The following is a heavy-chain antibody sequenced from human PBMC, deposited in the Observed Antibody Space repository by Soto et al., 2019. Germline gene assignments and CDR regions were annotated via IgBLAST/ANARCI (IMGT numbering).Heavy chain of an antibody. D-gene: IGHD2-15*01. V-gene: IGHV3-30*18. J-gene: IGHJ4*02. CDR2: ISYDERNK. CDR1: GFTFSFYG. Sequence: GSLRLSCAASGFTFSFYGMHWVRQAPGKGLEWLAVISYDERNKFYADFVKGRFTVSRDNSKNTLSLQMNSLRTEDTAVYYCAKGGSSYSDPIDDWCQGTLVTGSS. CDR3: AKGGSSYSDPIDD.